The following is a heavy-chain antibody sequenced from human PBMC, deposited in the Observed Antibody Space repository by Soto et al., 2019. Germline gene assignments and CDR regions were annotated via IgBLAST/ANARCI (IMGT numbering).Heavy chain of an antibody. D-gene: IGHD3-10*01. Sequence: QVQLVQSGAEVKKPGSSVKVSCKASGGTFSSYAISWVRQAPGQGLEWMGGIIPIFGTANYAQKFQGRVTITADESTSTAYMELSSLRSEDTAVYYCAREGGTYYYGSGSSENWFDPWGQGTLVTGSS. J-gene: IGHJ5*02. V-gene: IGHV1-69*01. CDR1: GGTFSSYA. CDR3: AREGGTYYYGSGSSENWFDP. CDR2: IIPIFGTA.